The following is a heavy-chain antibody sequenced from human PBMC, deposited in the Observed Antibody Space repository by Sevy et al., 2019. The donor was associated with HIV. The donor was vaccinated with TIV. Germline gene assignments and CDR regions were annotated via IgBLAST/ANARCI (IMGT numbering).Heavy chain of an antibody. CDR3: ARGGNGYPRYYYYDGMDV. J-gene: IGHJ6*02. V-gene: IGHV4-34*01. D-gene: IGHD5-18*01. CDR2: INHSGST. Sequence: SETLSLTCAVHGGSFSGYYWSWIRQPPGKGLEWIGEINHSGSTNYNPSLKSRVTISVDTSKNQFSLKLSSVTAADTAVYYCARGGNGYPRYYYYDGMDVWGQGTTVTVSS. CDR1: GGSFSGYY.